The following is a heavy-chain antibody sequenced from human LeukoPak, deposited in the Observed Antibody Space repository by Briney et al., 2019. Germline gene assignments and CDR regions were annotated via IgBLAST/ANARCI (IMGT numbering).Heavy chain of an antibody. J-gene: IGHJ3*02. D-gene: IGHD3-9*01. Sequence: PGGSLRLSCAASGFTFSSYAMSWVRQAPGKGLEWVSAISGSGGSTYYADSVKGRFTISRDNSKNTLYLQMNSLRAEDTAVYYCAKDLLAIMWGSGLTGAFDIWGQGTMVTVSS. V-gene: IGHV3-23*01. CDR3: AKDLLAIMWGSGLTGAFDI. CDR2: ISGSGGST. CDR1: GFTFSSYA.